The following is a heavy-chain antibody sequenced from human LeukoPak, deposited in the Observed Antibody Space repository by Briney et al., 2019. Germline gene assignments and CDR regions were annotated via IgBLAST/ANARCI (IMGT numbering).Heavy chain of an antibody. J-gene: IGHJ4*02. Sequence: PGGGLRLSCEVHPLTFISAEMNTVRQAPGKGLEWVSYISSSGKTIYYADSTKGRFTVSRDNAKNTLYLQMNSRRAEDTAVYYCATTSLAAAVPRCLDCWGQGTQVTV. CDR3: ATTSLAAAVPRCLDC. CDR2: ISSSGKTI. CDR1: PLTFISAE. V-gene: IGHV3-48*03. D-gene: IGHD6-13*01.